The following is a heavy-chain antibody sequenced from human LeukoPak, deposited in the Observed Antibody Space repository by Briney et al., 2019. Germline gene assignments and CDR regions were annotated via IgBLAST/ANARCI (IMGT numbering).Heavy chain of an antibody. D-gene: IGHD3-22*01. V-gene: IGHV4-59*08. CDR3: ARWYYYDSSGYYRSGYFDY. Sequence: SETLSPTCTVSGGSISSYYWSWIRQPPGKGLEWIGYIYYSGSTNYNPSLKSRVTISVDTSKNQFSLKLSSVTAADTAVYYCARWYYYDSSGYYRSGYFDYWGQGTLVTVSS. CDR1: GGSISSYY. CDR2: IYYSGST. J-gene: IGHJ4*02.